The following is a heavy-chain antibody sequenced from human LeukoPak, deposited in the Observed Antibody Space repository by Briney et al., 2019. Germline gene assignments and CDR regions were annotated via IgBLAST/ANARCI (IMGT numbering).Heavy chain of an antibody. Sequence: GGSLRLSCAASGFTFDDYAMHWVRQAPGKGLEWVSGISWNSGSIGYADSVKGRFTISRDNAKNSLYLQMNSLRAEDTALYYCAKDMNPYSSLGNYYYYGMDVWGQGTTVTVSS. CDR3: AKDMNPYSSLGNYYYYGMDV. J-gene: IGHJ6*02. CDR1: GFTFDDYA. CDR2: ISWNSGSI. V-gene: IGHV3-9*01. D-gene: IGHD6-13*01.